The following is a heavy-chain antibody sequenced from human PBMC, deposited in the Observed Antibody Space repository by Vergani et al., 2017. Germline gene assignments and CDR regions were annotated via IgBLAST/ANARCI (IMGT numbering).Heavy chain of an antibody. D-gene: IGHD3-16*02. CDR3: ARSSLRALVGYYYYMDV. Sequence: QLQLQESGSGLVKPSQTLSLTCAVSGDSITNGGFSWNWIRQPPGEGPEWIGYIFPSGTSDYNPSLKNRVSISLDKSKNQFSLWVNSVTAADTAVYFCARSSLRALVGYYYYMDVWGKGKTVVVSS. CDR2: IFPSGTS. CDR1: GDSITNGGFS. V-gene: IGHV4-30-2*01. J-gene: IGHJ6*03.